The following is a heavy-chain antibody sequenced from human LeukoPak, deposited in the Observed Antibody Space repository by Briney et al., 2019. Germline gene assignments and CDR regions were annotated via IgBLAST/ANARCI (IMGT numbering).Heavy chain of an antibody. V-gene: IGHV3-30*02. CDR1: GFTFSSYG. D-gene: IGHD2-2*01. J-gene: IGHJ5*02. Sequence: GGSLRLSCAASGFTFSSYGMHWVRQAPGKGLEWVAFIRYDGSNKYYADSVKGRFTISRDNSKNTLYLQMNSLRAEDTAVYYCAKRCSSTSCYSDPWGQGTLVTVSP. CDR3: AKRCSSTSCYSDP. CDR2: IRYDGSNK.